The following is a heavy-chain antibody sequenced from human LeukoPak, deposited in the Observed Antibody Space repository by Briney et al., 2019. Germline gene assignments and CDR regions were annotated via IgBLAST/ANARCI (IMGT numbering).Heavy chain of an antibody. Sequence: SETLSLTCTVSGGSISSHYWSWIRQPPGKGLEWIGYIYYSGSTNYNPSLKSRVTISVDTSKNQFSLKLSPVTAADTAVYYCARDSWDDYSNYGWFDPWGQGTLVTVSS. J-gene: IGHJ5*02. V-gene: IGHV4-59*11. D-gene: IGHD4-11*01. CDR2: IYYSGST. CDR3: ARDSWDDYSNYGWFDP. CDR1: GGSISSHY.